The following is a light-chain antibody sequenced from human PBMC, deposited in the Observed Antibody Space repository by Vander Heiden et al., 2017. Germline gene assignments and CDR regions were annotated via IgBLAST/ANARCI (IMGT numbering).Light chain of an antibody. Sequence: DAVMTQSPLSLPVTLGQPASISCRSSQSLVYSDGNTYLNWFHQRPGQSPRRLIYKVSNRDSGVPDRFSGSVSGTDFILRISRVEAEDVGVYYCIQGTHWPYTFGQGTNLEIK. CDR1: QSLVYSDGNTY. V-gene: IGKV2-30*01. CDR2: KVS. J-gene: IGKJ2*01. CDR3: IQGTHWPYT.